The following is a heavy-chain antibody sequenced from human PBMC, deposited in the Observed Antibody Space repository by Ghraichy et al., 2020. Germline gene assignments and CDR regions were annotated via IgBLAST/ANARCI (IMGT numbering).Heavy chain of an antibody. Sequence: GGSLRLSCAASGFTFSSYAMGWVRQAPEKGLEWVSAISGSGGSTYYADSVKGRFTISRDNSKNTLYLQMNSLRAEDTAVYYCARTGPAYYYDSSGYYSFDYWGQGTLVTVSS. CDR1: GFTFSSYA. CDR3: ARTGPAYYYDSSGYYSFDY. V-gene: IGHV3-23*01. J-gene: IGHJ4*02. D-gene: IGHD3-22*01. CDR2: ISGSGGST.